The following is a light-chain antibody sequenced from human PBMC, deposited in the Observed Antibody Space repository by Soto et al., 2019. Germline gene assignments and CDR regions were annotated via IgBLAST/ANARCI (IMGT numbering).Light chain of an antibody. CDR3: QQYNNWPLT. J-gene: IGKJ4*01. Sequence: EIVLTQSPATLSASPGERATRXXRASQSVSGNLAWYQQKPGQAPRLXIYGASTRATGIPARFSGSGSGTEFTLTISSLQSEDFAVYYCQQYNNWPLTFGGGTKVDIK. CDR2: GAS. CDR1: QSVSGN. V-gene: IGKV3D-15*01.